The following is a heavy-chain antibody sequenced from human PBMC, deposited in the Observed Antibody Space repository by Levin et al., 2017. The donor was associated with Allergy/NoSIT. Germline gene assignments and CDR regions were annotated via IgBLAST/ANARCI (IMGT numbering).Heavy chain of an antibody. CDR2: IKSKTDGGTT. D-gene: IGHD3-22*01. Sequence: PGGSLRLSCAASGFTFSNAWMSWVRQAPGKGLEWVGRIKSKTDGGTTDYAAPVKGRFTISRDDSKNTLYLQMNSLKTEDTAVYYCTTETYYYDSSGRYYYYGMDVWGQGTTVTVSS. CDR1: GFTFSNAW. V-gene: IGHV3-15*01. CDR3: TTETYYYDSSGRYYYYGMDV. J-gene: IGHJ6*02.